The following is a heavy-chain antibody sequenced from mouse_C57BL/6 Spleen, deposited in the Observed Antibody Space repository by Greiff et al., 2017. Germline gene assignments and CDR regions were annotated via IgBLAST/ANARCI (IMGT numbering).Heavy chain of an antibody. J-gene: IGHJ1*03. CDR2: IYPGDGDT. D-gene: IGHD1-1*01. CDR3: ARATVVAGGYFDV. Sequence: VQLQQSGPELVKPGASVKISCKASGYAFSSSWMNWVKQRPGKGLEWIGRIYPGDGDTNYNGKFKGKATLTADKSSSTAYIQLSSLTSEDSAVYFCARATVVAGGYFDVWGTGTTVTVSS. V-gene: IGHV1-82*01. CDR1: GYAFSSSW.